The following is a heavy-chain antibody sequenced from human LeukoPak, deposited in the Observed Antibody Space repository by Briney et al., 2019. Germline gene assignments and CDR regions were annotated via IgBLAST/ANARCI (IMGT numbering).Heavy chain of an antibody. CDR3: ARESDRYCYSTSCPNWYDP. J-gene: IGHJ5*02. CDR2: IYYSWST. CDR1: GGSISSSSYY. Sequence: PSETLSLTCTVSGGSISSSSYYWGWIRQPPGKGLEWIGSIYYSWSTYYNPSLKSRVTMSVDTSKNQFSLKLSSVTAADTAVYYCARESDRYCYSTSCPNWYDPWGQGTLVTVSS. V-gene: IGHV4-39*07. D-gene: IGHD2-2*01.